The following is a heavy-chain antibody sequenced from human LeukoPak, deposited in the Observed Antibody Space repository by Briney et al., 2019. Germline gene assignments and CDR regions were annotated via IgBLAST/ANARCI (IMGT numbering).Heavy chain of an antibody. CDR1: GFTFSTSA. CDR3: ARAPLRYLRVGHYDY. J-gene: IGHJ4*02. V-gene: IGHV3-21*01. CDR2: IDYDSSHI. D-gene: IGHD3-9*01. Sequence: GGSLRLSCAASGFTFSTSAMNWVRQVPGKGLEWVSSIDYDSSHIYYAASVSGRFTISRDNARNSVYLQMNSLRVEDTAVYYCARAPLRYLRVGHYDYWGQGTLVAVSS.